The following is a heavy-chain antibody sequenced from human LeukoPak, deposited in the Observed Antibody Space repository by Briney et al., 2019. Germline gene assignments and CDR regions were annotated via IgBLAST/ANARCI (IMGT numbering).Heavy chain of an antibody. CDR2: IYHSGST. J-gene: IGHJ4*02. Sequence: SETLSLTCTVSGYSSSSSYYWGWIRQPPGKGLEWIGSIYHSGSTYYNPSLKSRVTISVDTSKNQFSLKLSSVTAADTAVYYCARGGTYGDYDYWGQGTLVTVSS. CDR3: ARGGTYGDYDY. D-gene: IGHD4-17*01. V-gene: IGHV4-38-2*02. CDR1: GYSSSSSYY.